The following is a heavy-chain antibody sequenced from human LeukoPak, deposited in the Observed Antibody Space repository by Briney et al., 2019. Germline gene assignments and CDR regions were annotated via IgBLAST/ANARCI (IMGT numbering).Heavy chain of an antibody. CDR3: ASQSGYYSAFDI. V-gene: IGHV4-59*08. CDR1: GDSISSYY. J-gene: IGHJ3*02. D-gene: IGHD3-22*01. CDR2: IYYRGST. Sequence: PSETLSLTCTVSGDSISSYYWSWLRQPPGKGLEWVRYIYYRGSTNYNPSLKSRVTISVDTSKNQFSLKLSSVTAADTAVYECASQSGYYSAFDIWGQGTMVTVSS.